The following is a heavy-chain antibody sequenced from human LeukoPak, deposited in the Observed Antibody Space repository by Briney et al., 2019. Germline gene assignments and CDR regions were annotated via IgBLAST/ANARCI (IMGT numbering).Heavy chain of an antibody. D-gene: IGHD1/OR15-1a*01. CDR2: IYSGGST. CDR3: ARERTGCFDY. V-gene: IGHV3-53*04. Sequence: GGSLRLSCAASGFTVSSNYMSWLRQAPGKGLEWVSVIYSGGSTYYADSVKGRFTISRHNSKNTLYLQMNSLRAEATAVYYCARERTGCFDYGGQGPLVTVSS. CDR1: GFTVSSNY. J-gene: IGHJ4*02.